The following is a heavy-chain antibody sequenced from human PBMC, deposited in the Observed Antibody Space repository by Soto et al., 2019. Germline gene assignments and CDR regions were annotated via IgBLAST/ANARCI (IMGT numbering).Heavy chain of an antibody. D-gene: IGHD2-8*01. CDR2: ISGYNADT. Sequence: ASVKVSCKASGYGFTSYGISWVRQAPGQGLEWMGWISGYNADTNYAQKLQGRLTVTTDTSTSTAYMELRSLRSDDTAVYYCARYGGAVLHTFQEYRGQGTSVNVVS. V-gene: IGHV1-18*01. CDR3: ARYGGAVLHTFQEY. J-gene: IGHJ4*02. CDR1: GYGFTSYG.